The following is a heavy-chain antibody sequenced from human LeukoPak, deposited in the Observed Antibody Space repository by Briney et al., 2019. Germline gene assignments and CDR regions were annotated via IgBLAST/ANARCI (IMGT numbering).Heavy chain of an antibody. V-gene: IGHV3-30*18. CDR2: ISYDGSHK. CDR3: AKGARGDTVTSIVGLNWFDP. CDR1: GITFRSYG. J-gene: IGHJ5*02. Sequence: PGGSLRLSCAPSGITFRSYGMHWVRQAPGKGLEWVAVISYDGSHKYYADSVKGRFSIYRDNSKNTLYLQMNSLRADDTAVYYCAKGARGDTVTSIVGLNWFDPWGQGTLVTVSS. D-gene: IGHD4-17*01.